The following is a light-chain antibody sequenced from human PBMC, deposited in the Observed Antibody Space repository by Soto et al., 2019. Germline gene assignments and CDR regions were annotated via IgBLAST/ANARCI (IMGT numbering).Light chain of an antibody. CDR2: WAS. CDR3: QQYYTTPRT. J-gene: IGKJ1*01. V-gene: IGKV4-1*01. Sequence: DIVMTQSPDSLAVSLGERATINCKSGQSVLYSSNNKNYLAWYQQKPGQPPKLLISWASTRESGVPDRFSGSGSGTDFTLTISSLQAEDVAVYYCQQYYTTPRTFGQGTKVEI. CDR1: QSVLYSSNNKNY.